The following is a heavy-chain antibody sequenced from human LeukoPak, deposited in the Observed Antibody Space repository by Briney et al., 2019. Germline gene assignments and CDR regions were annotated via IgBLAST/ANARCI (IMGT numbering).Heavy chain of an antibody. CDR3: ARVGGNYPIN. J-gene: IGHJ4*02. V-gene: IGHV1-46*01. CDR2: INPSGGS. Sequence: ASVKVSCKASGYTFTSNYMLWVRQAPGQGLEWMGIINPSGGSQGRVTMTRDTSTSTVYMELSGLRSEDTAVYYCARVGGNYPINWGQGSLVTVSS. D-gene: IGHD3-16*02. CDR1: GYTFTSNY.